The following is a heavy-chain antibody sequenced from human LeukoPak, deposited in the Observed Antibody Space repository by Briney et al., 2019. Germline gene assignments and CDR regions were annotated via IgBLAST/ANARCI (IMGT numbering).Heavy chain of an antibody. V-gene: IGHV4-31*03. CDR1: GGSISSGGYY. CDR3: ARTTTYYDRVDAFDI. J-gene: IGHJ3*02. CDR2: IYYSGST. Sequence: PSETLSLTCTVSGGSISSGGYYWSWIRQHPGKGLEWIGYIYYSGSTYYNPSLKSRVTISVDTSKNQFSLKLSSVTAADTAVYYCARTTTYYDRVDAFDIWGQGTMVTVSS. D-gene: IGHD3-9*01.